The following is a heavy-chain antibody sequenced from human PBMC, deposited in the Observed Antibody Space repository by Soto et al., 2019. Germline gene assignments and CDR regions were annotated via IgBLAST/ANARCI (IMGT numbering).Heavy chain of an antibody. Sequence: VRLLESGGDLLHPGGPLRLSWVASGSILTNNAMIWFRQAPGKGLEWVSTIGGTDGDSDGVPWYEDSVKGRFTISRDSSANTLFLHMDNLRAEDSALYYCVKRGRNWGAFDFWGQGTTVVVSS. CDR1: GSILTNNA. V-gene: IGHV3-23*01. D-gene: IGHD7-27*01. J-gene: IGHJ3*01. CDR2: IGGTDGDSDGVP. CDR3: VKRGRNWGAFDF.